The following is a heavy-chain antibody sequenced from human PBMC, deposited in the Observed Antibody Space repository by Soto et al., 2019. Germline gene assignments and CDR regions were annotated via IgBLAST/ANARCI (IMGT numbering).Heavy chain of an antibody. CDR1: GGSITTVGYS. V-gene: IGHV4-30-2*01. Sequence: PSDTLSLTCAVSGGSITTVGYSWSWIRQPPGKGLEWIGYIFHSGISYSNPSLKGRVTMSVDGSKNRFSLRLSSVTAADTAVYYCARRISARTYYFDSWGQGTLVTVYS. J-gene: IGHJ4*02. D-gene: IGHD6-6*01. CDR3: ARRISARTYYFDS. CDR2: IFHSGIS.